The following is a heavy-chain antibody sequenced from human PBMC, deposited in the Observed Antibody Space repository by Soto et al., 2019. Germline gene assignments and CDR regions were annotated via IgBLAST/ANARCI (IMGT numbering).Heavy chain of an antibody. CDR1: GYSFIGYG. CDR3: ARRGYSNYDNWLDP. CDR2: IYPADSVT. D-gene: IGHD4-4*01. V-gene: IGHV5-51*01. J-gene: IGHJ5*02. Sequence: GESQRISCKGSGYSFIGYGSAWVRQMPGTGLEWMGIIYPADSVTRYSPSFEGQVTISADKTSNTAYLQWSSLKASDSAIYYCARRGYSNYDNWLDPWGQGTLVTVSS.